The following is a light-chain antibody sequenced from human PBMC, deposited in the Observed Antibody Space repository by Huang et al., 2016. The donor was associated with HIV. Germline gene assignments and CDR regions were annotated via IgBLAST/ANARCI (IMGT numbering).Light chain of an antibody. Sequence: EIVLTQSPATLSLSPGERATLSCRARQSVRSYLAWYPQKPGQAPRLLIYDASNRATGIPARFSGSGSGTDFTLTISNLQSEDFAVYYCQQRSAWPLTFGGGTKVEI. CDR2: DAS. J-gene: IGKJ4*01. V-gene: IGKV3-11*01. CDR1: QSVRSY. CDR3: QQRSAWPLT.